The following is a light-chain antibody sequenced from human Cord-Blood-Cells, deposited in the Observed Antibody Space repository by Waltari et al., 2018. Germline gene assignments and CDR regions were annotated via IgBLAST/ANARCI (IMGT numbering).Light chain of an antibody. CDR3: QQSYSTPRT. CDR1: QSISSY. J-gene: IGKJ1*01. V-gene: IGKV1-39*01. Sequence: DIQMTQSPSSLSASVGDRVSITCRASQSISSYLNWYQQKPGKAPKLLIYAASSLQSGVPSRFSGSGSVTDFTLTISSLQPEDFATYYCQQSYSTPRTFGQGP. CDR2: AAS.